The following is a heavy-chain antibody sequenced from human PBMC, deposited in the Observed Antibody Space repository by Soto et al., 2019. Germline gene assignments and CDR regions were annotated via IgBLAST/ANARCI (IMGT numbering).Heavy chain of an antibody. Sequence: QLQLQESGSGLVEPSQTLSLTCTVSGGSISRGGYSWSWIRQPPGKGLEWIGYIFPSGATHYNSSLGSRITMSVETSKSHFSLKLTSVTAADTAVYFCARGSAAKRYFDLWGRGTLVTVSS. J-gene: IGHJ2*01. CDR2: IFPSGAT. V-gene: IGHV4-30-2*05. D-gene: IGHD5-18*01. CDR3: ARGSAAKRYFDL. CDR1: GGSISRGGYS.